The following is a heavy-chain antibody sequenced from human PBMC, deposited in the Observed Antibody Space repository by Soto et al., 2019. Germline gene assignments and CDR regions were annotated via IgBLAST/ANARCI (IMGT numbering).Heavy chain of an antibody. V-gene: IGHV3-72*01. Sequence: GGSLRLSCAASGFSISDHYMDWVRQAPGKGLEWVGRSRTKGNSYSTEYAASVKGRFSISRDDSLNSLYLQMNSLKTEDTAMYYCARASRVIVALDYWGQGT. J-gene: IGHJ4*02. CDR1: GFSISDHY. CDR2: SRTKGNSYST. CDR3: ARASRVIVALDY. D-gene: IGHD5-12*01.